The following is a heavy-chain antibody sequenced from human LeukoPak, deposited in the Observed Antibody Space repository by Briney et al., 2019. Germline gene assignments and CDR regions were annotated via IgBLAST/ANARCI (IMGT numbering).Heavy chain of an antibody. J-gene: IGHJ4*02. V-gene: IGHV1-18*01. D-gene: IGHD3-22*01. Sequence: GASVKVSCKASGYTFTNYGISWVRQAPGQGLEWMGWISVYNGNTNYAQKLQGRVTMTTDTSTSTAYMDLRSLRSDDTAVYYCARQNYFDSSGLDYWGQGTLVTVSS. CDR1: GYTFTNYG. CDR3: ARQNYFDSSGLDY. CDR2: ISVYNGNT.